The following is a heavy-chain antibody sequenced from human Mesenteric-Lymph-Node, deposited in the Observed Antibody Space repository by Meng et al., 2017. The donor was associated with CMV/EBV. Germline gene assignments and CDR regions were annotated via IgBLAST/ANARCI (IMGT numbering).Heavy chain of an antibody. CDR2: ISYDGSNK. V-gene: IGHV3-30-3*01. D-gene: IGHD6-6*01. Sequence: GGSLRLSCAASGFTFSSYAMHWVRQAPGKGLEWVAVISYDGSNKYYADSVKGRFTISRDNAKNSLYLQMNSLRAEDMALYYCAKGAGGSSSDCFDYWGQGTLVTVSS. J-gene: IGHJ4*02. CDR1: GFTFSSYA. CDR3: AKGAGGSSSDCFDY.